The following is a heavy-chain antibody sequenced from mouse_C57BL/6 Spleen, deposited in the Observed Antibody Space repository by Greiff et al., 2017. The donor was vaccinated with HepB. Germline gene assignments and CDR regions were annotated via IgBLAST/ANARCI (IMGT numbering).Heavy chain of an antibody. Sequence: QVQLQQSGPGLVQPSQSLSITCTVSGFSLTSYGVHWVRQSPGKGLEWLGVIWSGGSTDYNAAFISRLSISKDNSKSQVFFKMNSLQADDTAIYYCARNYYGSRRYYAMDYWGQGTSVTVSS. V-gene: IGHV2-2*01. CDR3: ARNYYGSRRYYAMDY. CDR2: IWSGGST. D-gene: IGHD1-1*01. CDR1: GFSLTSYG. J-gene: IGHJ4*01.